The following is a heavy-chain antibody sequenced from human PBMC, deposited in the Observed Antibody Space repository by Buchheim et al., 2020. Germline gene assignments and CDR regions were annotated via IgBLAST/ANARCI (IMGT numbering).Heavy chain of an antibody. V-gene: IGHV3-7*01. CDR2: IKQDGSEK. D-gene: IGHD6-13*01. Sequence: EVQLVESGGGLVQPGGSLRLSCAASGFTFSSYWMSWVRQAPGKGLEWVVNIKQDGSEKYYVDSVKGRFTISRDNAKNSLYLQMNSLRAEDTAVYYCARDSSSWRYYYYGMDVWGQGTT. CDR3: ARDSSSWRYYYYGMDV. J-gene: IGHJ6*02. CDR1: GFTFSSYW.